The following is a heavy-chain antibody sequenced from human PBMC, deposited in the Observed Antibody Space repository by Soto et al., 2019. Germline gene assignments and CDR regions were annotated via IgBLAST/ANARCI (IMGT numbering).Heavy chain of an antibody. V-gene: IGHV4-59*08. J-gene: IGHJ4*02. D-gene: IGHD3-10*01. Sequence: QVQLQESGPGLVKPSETLSLTCTVSGGSISSYYWSWIRQPPGKGLEWIGYIYYSGSTNYNPSLKGRFTRSVATSKNQCSLTRSSVTAADTAVYYCASLWGWFGDYWGQGTLVTVSS. CDR2: IYYSGST. CDR3: ASLWGWFGDY. CDR1: GGSISSYY.